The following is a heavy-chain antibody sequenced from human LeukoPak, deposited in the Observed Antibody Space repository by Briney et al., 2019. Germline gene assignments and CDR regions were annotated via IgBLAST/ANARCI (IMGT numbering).Heavy chain of an antibody. CDR2: FNREDDEA. CDR1: GYTLTDFS. D-gene: IGHD3-22*01. Sequence: ASLKVSCNISGYTLTDFSMHWVRQAPGKGLEWMGGFNREDDEAIYAPHFQGRVTVTEDTSTDTAYMELSSLRSEDTAVYYCATLASYYDNSGRPLVPDWGQGTLVTVSS. V-gene: IGHV1-24*01. J-gene: IGHJ4*02. CDR3: ATLASYYDNSGRPLVPD.